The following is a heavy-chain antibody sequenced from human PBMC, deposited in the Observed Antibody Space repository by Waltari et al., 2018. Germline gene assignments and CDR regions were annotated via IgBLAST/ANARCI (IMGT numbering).Heavy chain of an antibody. CDR2: FDPEDGET. CDR1: GYTLTELS. J-gene: IGHJ3*02. Sequence: QVQLVQSGAEVKKPGASVKVSCKVSGYTLTELSMHWVRQAPGKGLEWMGGFDPEDGETIYAQKFQGRVTMTEDTSTDTAYMDLSSLRSEDTAVYYCATDSPNQLLNAGAFDICGQGTMVTVSS. CDR3: ATDSPNQLLNAGAFDI. D-gene: IGHD2-2*01. V-gene: IGHV1-24*01.